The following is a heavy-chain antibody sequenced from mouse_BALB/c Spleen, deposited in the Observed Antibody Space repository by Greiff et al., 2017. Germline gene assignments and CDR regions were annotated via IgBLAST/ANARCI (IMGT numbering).Heavy chain of an antibody. Sequence: VQLQQSGGGLVQPGGSRKLSCAASGFTFSSFGMHWVRQAPEKGLEWVAYISSGSSTIYYADTVKGRFTISRDNPKNTLFLQMTSLRSEDTAMYYCAREGGGGWFAYWGQGTLVTVSA. CDR3: AREGGGGWFAY. CDR1: GFTFSSFG. J-gene: IGHJ3*01. CDR2: ISSGSSTI. V-gene: IGHV5-17*02.